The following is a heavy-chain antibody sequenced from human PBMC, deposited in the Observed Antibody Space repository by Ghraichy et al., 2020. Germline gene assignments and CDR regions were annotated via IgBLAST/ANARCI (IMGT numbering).Heavy chain of an antibody. Sequence: SETLSLTCTVSGGSVSSGSYYWSWIRQPPGKGLEWIGYIYYSGSTNYNPSLKSRVTISVDTSKNQFSLKLSSVTAEDTAVYYCARDAYYYDSSGYYYGMDVWGQGTTVTVSS. CDR1: GGSVSSGSYY. D-gene: IGHD3-22*01. CDR2: IYYSGST. V-gene: IGHV4-61*01. J-gene: IGHJ6*02. CDR3: ARDAYYYDSSGYYYGMDV.